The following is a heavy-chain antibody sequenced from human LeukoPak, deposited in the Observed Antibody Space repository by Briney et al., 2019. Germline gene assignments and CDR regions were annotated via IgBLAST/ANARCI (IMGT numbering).Heavy chain of an antibody. D-gene: IGHD6-19*01. Sequence: SETLSLTCAVSGYPISSSNWWGWIRQPPGKGLEWIGYIYYSGSTYYNPSLKSRVTMSVDTSKNQFSLKLSSVTAVDTAVYYCARMGGSSGWYAPPLAWGQGTLVTVSS. CDR3: ARMGGSSGWYAPPLA. CDR2: IYYSGST. V-gene: IGHV4-28*01. J-gene: IGHJ5*02. CDR1: GYPISSSNW.